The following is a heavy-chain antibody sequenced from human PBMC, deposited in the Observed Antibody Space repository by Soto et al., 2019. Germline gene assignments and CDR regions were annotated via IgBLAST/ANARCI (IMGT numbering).Heavy chain of an antibody. CDR2: ISGSGGST. CDR1: GFTFSSYA. Sequence: VQLLESGGGLVQPGGSLRLSCAASGFTFSSYAMSWVRQAPGKGLEWVSAISGSGGSTYYADSVKGRFTISRDNSKHTLYLQMNSLRAEDTAVYYCAKDRGGYYGSGNWFDPWGQGTLVTVSS. V-gene: IGHV3-23*01. J-gene: IGHJ5*02. CDR3: AKDRGGYYGSGNWFDP. D-gene: IGHD3-10*01.